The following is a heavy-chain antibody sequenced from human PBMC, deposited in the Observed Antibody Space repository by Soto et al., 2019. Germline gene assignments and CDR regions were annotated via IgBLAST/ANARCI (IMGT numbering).Heavy chain of an antibody. V-gene: IGHV4-31*03. J-gene: IGHJ4*01. CDR2: ISYSGST. D-gene: IGHD1-26*01. CDR3: ATGVLH. Sequence: QVQLQESGPGLVQPSQTLSLTCTVSGGSISSGGYYWSWIRQHPGTGLEWIGHISYSGSTYYNTYIKSSVTTSVDTSRNQSSLIVNTVTAADTAVYYCATGVLHWGQGTPVTVSS. CDR1: GGSISSGGYY.